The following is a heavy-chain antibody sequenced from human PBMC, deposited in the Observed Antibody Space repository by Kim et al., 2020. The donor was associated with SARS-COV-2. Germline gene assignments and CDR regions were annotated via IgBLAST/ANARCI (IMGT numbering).Heavy chain of an antibody. CDR3: ARVSRIDVIVGATGGMFDY. V-gene: IGHV1-69*13. CDR1: GGTFSSYA. CDR2: IIPIFGTA. J-gene: IGHJ4*02. Sequence: SVKVSCKASGGTFSSYAISWVRQAPGQGLEWMGGIIPIFGTANYAQKFQGRVTITADESTSTAYMELSSLRSEDTAVYYCARVSRIDVIVGATGGMFDYWGQGTLVTVSS. D-gene: IGHD1-26*01.